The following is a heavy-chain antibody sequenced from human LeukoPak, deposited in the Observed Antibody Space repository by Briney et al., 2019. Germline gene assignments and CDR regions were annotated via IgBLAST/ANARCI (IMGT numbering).Heavy chain of an antibody. V-gene: IGHV3-7*03. CDR1: GFTFSSYW. D-gene: IGHD6-19*01. Sequence: GGSLRLSCAASGFTFSSYWMSWVRQAPGKGLEWVANIKQDGSEKYYVDSVKGRFTISRDNAKNSLYLQMNSLRAEDTAVYYCAKDMIAVAGRDAFDIWGQGTMVTVSS. CDR3: AKDMIAVAGRDAFDI. J-gene: IGHJ3*02. CDR2: IKQDGSEK.